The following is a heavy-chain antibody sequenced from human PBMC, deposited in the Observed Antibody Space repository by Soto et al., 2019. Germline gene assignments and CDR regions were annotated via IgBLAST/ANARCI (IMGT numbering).Heavy chain of an antibody. D-gene: IGHD2-15*01. CDR2: ISPIFGTT. CDR3: ARGPQPPKPLDCSGGNCYSRMGNYGMNV. J-gene: IGHJ6*02. CDR1: GGAFSTYA. Sequence: ASVKVSCTASGGAFSTYAISWVRQSPEKGREWMGGISPIFGTTAYAQKFQGRVTIHADESTSTAYMELSSLGSEDTAVYYCARGPQPPKPLDCSGGNCYSRMGNYGMNVWGQGTTVTSP. V-gene: IGHV1-69*13.